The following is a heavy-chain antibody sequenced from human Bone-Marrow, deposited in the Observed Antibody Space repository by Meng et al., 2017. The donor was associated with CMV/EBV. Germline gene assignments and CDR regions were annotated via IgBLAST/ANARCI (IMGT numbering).Heavy chain of an antibody. CDR1: GFTFSSYA. D-gene: IGHD2/OR15-2a*01. CDR2: ISYDGSNK. J-gene: IGHJ4*02. Sequence: GESLKISCAASGFTFSSYAMHWVRQAPGKGLEWVAVISYDGSNKYYADSVKGRFTISRDSSKNTLYLQMNSLRAEDTAVYYCARDPYFGSFDYWGQGTLVTVSS. CDR3: ARDPYFGSFDY. V-gene: IGHV3-30*04.